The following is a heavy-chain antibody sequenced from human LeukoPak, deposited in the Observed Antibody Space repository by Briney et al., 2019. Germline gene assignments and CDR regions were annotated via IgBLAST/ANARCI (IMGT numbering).Heavy chain of an antibody. V-gene: IGHV3-21*01. CDR3: ARADYYDSSGYYLARAFDI. D-gene: IGHD3-22*01. Sequence: GGSLRLSCAASGFTFSSYSMNWVRQAPGKGLEWVSSISSSSYIYYADSVKGRFTISRDNAKNSLYLQMNSLRAEDTAVYYCARADYYDSSGYYLARAFDIWGQGTMVTVSS. CDR2: ISSSSYI. J-gene: IGHJ3*02. CDR1: GFTFSSYS.